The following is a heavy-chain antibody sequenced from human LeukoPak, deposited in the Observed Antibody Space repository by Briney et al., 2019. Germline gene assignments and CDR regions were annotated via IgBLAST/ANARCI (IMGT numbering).Heavy chain of an antibody. CDR2: ITPSGDGT. D-gene: IGHD1-26*01. V-gene: IGHV3-23*01. J-gene: IGHJ4*02. CDR3: AKDSPVATW. CDR1: GFTFSSPA. Sequence: GGSLRLSCAASGFTFSSPAMSWVRQASGKGLEWVSSITPSGDGTYYAASVKGRFTISRDNSKNTLYLQMDSLRADDTAKYYCAKDSPVATWWGQGTLVTVSS.